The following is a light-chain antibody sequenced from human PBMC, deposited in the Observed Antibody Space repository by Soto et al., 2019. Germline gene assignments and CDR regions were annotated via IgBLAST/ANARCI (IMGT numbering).Light chain of an antibody. CDR1: EGINNY. CDR2: AAS. V-gene: IGKV1-27*01. J-gene: IGKJ4*01. Sequence: DIQITQSPSSLSASIGDRSTITCLATEGINNYLAWFQQKPGKVPKLLIYAASTLQSGVPSRFRGSGSGTHFTLTISSLQPDDVATYYCQKYNSGGPLTVGGGTKVDIK. CDR3: QKYNSGGPLT.